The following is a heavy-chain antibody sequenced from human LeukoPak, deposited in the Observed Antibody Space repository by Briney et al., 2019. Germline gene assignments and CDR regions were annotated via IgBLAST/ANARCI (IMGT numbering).Heavy chain of an antibody. CDR2: FSGNGGST. D-gene: IGHD6-6*01. CDR3: AKRSFSSSGWFDP. J-gene: IGHJ5*02. V-gene: IGHV3-23*01. CDR1: GFTFSSYA. Sequence: GGSLRLSCAASGFTFSSYAMSWVRQAPGKGLEWVSAFSGNGGSTYYADSVKGRFSISRDNSKNTLYLEMNSLRAEDTAVYYCAKRSFSSSGWFDPWGQGTLVTASS.